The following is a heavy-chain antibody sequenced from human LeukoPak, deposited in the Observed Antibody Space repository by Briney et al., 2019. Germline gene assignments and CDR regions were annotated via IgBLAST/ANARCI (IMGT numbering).Heavy chain of an antibody. Sequence: GGSLRLSCAASGFTFSSYWMSWVRQAPGKGLERVSAISGSGGSTYYADSVKGRFTISRDNSKNTLYLQMNSLRAEDTAVYYCAKDPLAVADSDAFDIWGQGTMVTVSS. CDR2: ISGSGGST. J-gene: IGHJ3*02. D-gene: IGHD6-19*01. V-gene: IGHV3-23*01. CDR3: AKDPLAVADSDAFDI. CDR1: GFTFSSYW.